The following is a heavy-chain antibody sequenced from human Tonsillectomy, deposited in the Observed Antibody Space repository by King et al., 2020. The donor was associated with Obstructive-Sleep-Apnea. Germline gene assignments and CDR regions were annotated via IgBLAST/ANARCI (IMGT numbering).Heavy chain of an antibody. J-gene: IGHJ4*02. D-gene: IGHD3-10*01. CDR1: GGSISSSSYY. CDR3: ARDYYASGNYYVDY. CDR2: IYYSGST. Sequence: LQLQESGPGLVKPSATLSLTCTVSGGSISSSSYYWGWIRQPPGKGLEWIGSIYYSGSTYYNPSLKSRVTISVETSQNQFSLRLSSVTAADTAVYYWARDYYASGNYYVDYWGQGILVTVSS. V-gene: IGHV4-39*07.